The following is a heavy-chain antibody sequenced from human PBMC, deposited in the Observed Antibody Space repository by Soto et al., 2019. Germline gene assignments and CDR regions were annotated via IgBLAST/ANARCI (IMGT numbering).Heavy chain of an antibody. D-gene: IGHD3-10*01. V-gene: IGHV3-21*01. CDR3: AREGDLYVSGAYEAFDM. CDR2: ISRSSRYI. J-gene: IGHJ3*02. Sequence: EVQLVESGGGLVKPGGSLRLSCAASGLTFSSYSINWVRQAPGKGLEWVSSISRSSRYIYYADSLKGRFTISRDNAKNSVYLQMNSLRAEDTAVYYCAREGDLYVSGAYEAFDMWGQGTLVTVSS. CDR1: GLTFSSYS.